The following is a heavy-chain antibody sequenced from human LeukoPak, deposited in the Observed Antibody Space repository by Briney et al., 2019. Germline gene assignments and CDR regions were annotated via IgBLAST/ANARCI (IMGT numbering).Heavy chain of an antibody. J-gene: IGHJ4*02. CDR2: IKRDGSEK. CDR1: GFTFTDYW. Sequence: PGGSRRLSCAASGFTFTDYWMSWVRQAPGKGLEWVANIKRDGSEKYYVDSVKGRFTISRDNAKNSLYLQMNSLRTEDTAVYYCARGRGSWYGVYFDYWGQGTLVTVSS. D-gene: IGHD6-13*01. V-gene: IGHV3-7*01. CDR3: ARGRGSWYGVYFDY.